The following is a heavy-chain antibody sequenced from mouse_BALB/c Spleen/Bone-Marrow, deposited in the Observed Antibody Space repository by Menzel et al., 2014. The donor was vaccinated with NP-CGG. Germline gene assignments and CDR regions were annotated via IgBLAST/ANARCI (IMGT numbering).Heavy chain of an antibody. CDR3: ARYYGNYFDY. J-gene: IGHJ2*01. Sequence: VQLKQPGPGLVKPSQTVSLTCTVTGISITTGNYRWSWIRQFPGNKLEWIGYIYYSGTITYNPSLTSRTTITRDTSKNQFFLEMNSLTAEDTATYYCARYYGNYFDYWGQGTTLTVSS. CDR1: GISITTGNYR. V-gene: IGHV3-5*02. CDR2: IYYSGTI. D-gene: IGHD2-1*01.